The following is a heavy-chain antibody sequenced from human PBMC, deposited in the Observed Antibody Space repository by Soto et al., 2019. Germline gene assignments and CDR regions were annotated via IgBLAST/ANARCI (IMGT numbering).Heavy chain of an antibody. CDR2: TYYRSKWYN. CDR1: GDSVSSNSAA. J-gene: IGHJ6*02. CDR3: ARVGSIAARSGMDV. D-gene: IGHD6-6*01. Sequence: SQTLSLTCAIAGDSVSSNSAAWNWIRQSSSRGLEWLGRTYYRSKWYNDYAVSVKSRITINPDTSKNQFSLQLNSVTPEDTAVYYCARVGSIAARSGMDVWGQGTTVTVSS. V-gene: IGHV6-1*01.